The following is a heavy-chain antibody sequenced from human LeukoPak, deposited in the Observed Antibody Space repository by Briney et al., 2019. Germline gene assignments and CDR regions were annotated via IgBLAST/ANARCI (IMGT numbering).Heavy chain of an antibody. J-gene: IGHJ4*02. CDR3: ARGGVHCSGRSCLKAY. CDR1: GFTFSTYW. V-gene: IGHV3-7*03. Sequence: GGSLRLSCAASGFTFSTYWMSWVRQAPGKGLEWVANIKKDGSEKYYMDSVKGRFTISRDNAENSLYLQMNGLRAEDTAVYYCARGGVHCSGRSCLKAYWGQGTQVTVSS. D-gene: IGHD2-15*01. CDR2: IKKDGSEK.